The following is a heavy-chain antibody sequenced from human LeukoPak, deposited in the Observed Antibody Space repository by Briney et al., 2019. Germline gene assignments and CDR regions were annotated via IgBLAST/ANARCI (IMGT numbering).Heavy chain of an antibody. D-gene: IGHD1-26*01. Sequence: GGSLRLSCAASGFTFSNAWMSWVRQAPGKGVEWVGRIKSKTDGGTRDYAAPVKGRFTISRDDSKNTLYLQMNSLKTEDTAVYYCTTGKWELLLLDYWGQGTLVTVSS. CDR3: TTGKWELLLLDY. CDR1: GFTFSNAW. J-gene: IGHJ4*02. V-gene: IGHV3-15*01. CDR2: IKSKTDGGTR.